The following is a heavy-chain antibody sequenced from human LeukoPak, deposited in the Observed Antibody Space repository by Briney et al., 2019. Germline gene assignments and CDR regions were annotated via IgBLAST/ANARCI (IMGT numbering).Heavy chain of an antibody. Sequence: ASVKVSCKASGGTFSSYAISWVRQAPGQGLEWMGRIIPILGIANYAQKFQGRVTTTADKSTSTAYMELSSLRSEDTAVYYCAGGSGYSSNLFDYWGQGTLVTVSS. CDR3: AGGSGYSSNLFDY. D-gene: IGHD6-13*01. CDR2: IIPILGIA. V-gene: IGHV1-69*04. CDR1: GGTFSSYA. J-gene: IGHJ4*02.